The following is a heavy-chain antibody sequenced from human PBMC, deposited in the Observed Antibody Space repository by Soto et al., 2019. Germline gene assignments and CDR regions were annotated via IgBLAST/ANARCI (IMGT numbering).Heavy chain of an antibody. D-gene: IGHD2-15*01. CDR1: GGTFSSYA. V-gene: IGHV1-69*01. Sequence: QVQLVQSGAEVKKPGSSVKVSCKASGGTFSSYASSWVRQAPGPGLEWMGGIIPIFGTANYAQKFQGRVTITADESTSTAYMELSSLRSEDTAVYYCARPRGYCSGGSCYTTFPFDYCGQGTLVTVSS. CDR2: IIPIFGTA. J-gene: IGHJ4*02. CDR3: ARPRGYCSGGSCYTTFPFDY.